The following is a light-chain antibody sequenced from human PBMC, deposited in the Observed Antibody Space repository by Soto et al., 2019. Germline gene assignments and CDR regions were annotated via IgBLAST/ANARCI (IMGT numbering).Light chain of an antibody. V-gene: IGLV2-23*03. CDR3: CSYAGSSTFVV. CDR1: SSDVGSYKF. Sequence: QSALTQPASVSGSPGQSLTISCTGTSSDVGSYKFVSWYQQHPGKAPKLMIYEGSKRPSGVSNCFAGSKSGNPASLTISGLLAEDEADYDCCSYAGSSTFVVFGGGTKLTVL. CDR2: EGS. J-gene: IGLJ2*01.